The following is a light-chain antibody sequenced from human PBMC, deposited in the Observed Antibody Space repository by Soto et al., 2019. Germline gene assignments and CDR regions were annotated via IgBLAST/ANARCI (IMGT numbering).Light chain of an antibody. CDR1: QSVRSN. V-gene: IGKV3-15*01. Sequence: EVVMTQSPATLSVSLGDRATLSCRASQSVRSNLAWYEQKPGQAPRLLIYSASTRATGIPARFSGSGSGTEFTLSIGSLQSEDFAIYYCQQYNTWPPTFGQGTKVDI. J-gene: IGKJ1*01. CDR3: QQYNTWPPT. CDR2: SAS.